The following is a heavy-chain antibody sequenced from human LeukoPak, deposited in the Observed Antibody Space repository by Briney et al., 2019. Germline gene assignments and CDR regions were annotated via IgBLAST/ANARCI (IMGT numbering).Heavy chain of an antibody. CDR3: ATDLWTEELERQTRAFDI. CDR1: GYTLTELS. V-gene: IGHV1-24*01. D-gene: IGHD1-1*01. J-gene: IGHJ3*02. Sequence: ASVKVSCKVSGYTLTELSMHWVRQAPGKGLEWMGGFDPEDGETIHAQKFQGRVTMTEDTSTDTAYMELSSLRSEDTAVYYCATDLWTEELERQTRAFDIWGQGTMLTVSS. CDR2: FDPEDGET.